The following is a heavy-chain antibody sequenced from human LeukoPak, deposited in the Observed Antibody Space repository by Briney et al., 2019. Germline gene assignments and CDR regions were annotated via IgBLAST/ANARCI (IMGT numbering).Heavy chain of an antibody. V-gene: IGHV3-30*02. J-gene: IGHJ5*02. CDR2: IRYDGSNK. CDR3: ARDLGNWNYGPNNWFDP. CDR1: GFTFSSYG. Sequence: GGSLRLSCAASGFTFSSYGMHWVRQAPGKGLEWVAFIRYDGSNKYYADSVKGRFTISRDNSKNTLYLQMNSLRAEDTAVYSCARDLGNWNYGPNNWFDPWGQGTLVTVSS. D-gene: IGHD1-7*01.